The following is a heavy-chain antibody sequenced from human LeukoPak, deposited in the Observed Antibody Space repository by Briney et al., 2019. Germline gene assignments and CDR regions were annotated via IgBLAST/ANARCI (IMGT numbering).Heavy chain of an antibody. Sequence: GGSLRLSCAASGFTFDDYGLTWVRQAPGKGLEWVSGINWSGGSTGYADSVKGRFSISRDNAKNSVYLQMNSLRVEDTAVYYCARDRGSYRPIDYWGQGTLVTVPS. CDR3: ARDRGSYRPIDY. D-gene: IGHD1-26*01. V-gene: IGHV3-20*04. CDR1: GFTFDDYG. CDR2: INWSGGST. J-gene: IGHJ4*02.